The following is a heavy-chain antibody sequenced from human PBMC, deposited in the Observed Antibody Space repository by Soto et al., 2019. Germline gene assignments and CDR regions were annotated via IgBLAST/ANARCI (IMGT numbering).Heavy chain of an antibody. CDR3: AKGVYRSGSYDAFDM. V-gene: IGHV3-23*01. CDR1: GFTFSSYA. D-gene: IGHD3-10*01. Sequence: PGGSLRLSCAASGFTFSSYAMNWVRQAPGKGLEWVSVIRDSGGSTYYADSVKGRFTISRDNSKNTLYLQMNSLRAEDTAVYYCAKGVYRSGSYDAFDMWGQRTMVTVSS. J-gene: IGHJ3*02. CDR2: IRDSGGST.